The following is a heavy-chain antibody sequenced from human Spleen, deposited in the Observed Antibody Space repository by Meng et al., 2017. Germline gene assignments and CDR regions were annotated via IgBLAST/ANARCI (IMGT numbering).Heavy chain of an antibody. CDR1: GYTFTGYN. Sequence: QVQLVQSGAEVEKPGDSVKVSCKASGYTFTGYNMNWVRQAPGQGLEWMGRINPNSGATNYAQKFQGRVTMTRDTSISTGYMELSRLRPDDTAVYYCATRGNPYLDRWGQGTLVTVSS. V-gene: IGHV1-2*06. CDR3: ATRGNPYLDR. CDR2: INPNSGAT. J-gene: IGHJ4*02.